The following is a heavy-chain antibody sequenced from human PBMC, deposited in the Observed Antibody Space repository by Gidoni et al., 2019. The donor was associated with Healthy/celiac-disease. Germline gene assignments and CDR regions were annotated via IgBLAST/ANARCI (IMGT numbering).Heavy chain of an antibody. CDR2: ISSNGGST. D-gene: IGHD3-22*01. Sequence: EVQLVESGGGLVQPGGSLRLSCSASGFTFSSYAMHWVRQAPGKGLDYVSAISSNGGSTYYADSVKGRFTISRDNSKNTLYLQMSSLRAEDTAVYYCVKWADYYDSSGYYDYWGQGTLVTVSS. CDR1: GFTFSSYA. CDR3: VKWADYYDSSGYYDY. V-gene: IGHV3-64D*06. J-gene: IGHJ4*02.